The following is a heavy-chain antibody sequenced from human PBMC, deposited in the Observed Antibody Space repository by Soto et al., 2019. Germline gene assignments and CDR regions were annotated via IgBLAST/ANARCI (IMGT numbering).Heavy chain of an antibody. J-gene: IGHJ5*02. CDR3: ARDRYSSSGWLDP. Sequence: PSQTLSLTCAISGDSVSSYSAAWDWIRQSPSGGLEWLGRTYYRSRFFSDYAESVKSRIIINPDTSKNEFSLQLKSVTPEDTAVYYCARDRYSSSGWLDPWGQGTPVTVSS. CDR1: GDSVSSYSAA. D-gene: IGHD6-6*01. V-gene: IGHV6-1*01. CDR2: TYYRSRFFS.